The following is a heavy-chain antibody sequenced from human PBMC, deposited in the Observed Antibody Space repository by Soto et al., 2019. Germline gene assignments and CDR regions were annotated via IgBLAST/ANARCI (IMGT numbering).Heavy chain of an antibody. D-gene: IGHD3-9*01. CDR1: GYTFTSYG. V-gene: IGHV1-18*04. CDR2: ISAYNGNT. CDR3: AISAHQIFRYSDWLHPLDY. J-gene: IGHJ4*02. Sequence: ASVKVSCKASGYTFTSYGISWVRQAPGQGLEWMGWISAYNGNTNYAQKLQGRVTMTTDTSTSTAYMELRSLRSDDTAVYYCAISAHQIFRYSDWLHPLDYRGKGTLVTVSS.